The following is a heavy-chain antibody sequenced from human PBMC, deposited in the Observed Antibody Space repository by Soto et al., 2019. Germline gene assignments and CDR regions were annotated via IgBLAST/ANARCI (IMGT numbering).Heavy chain of an antibody. J-gene: IGHJ6*02. CDR1: GYTLTSYA. V-gene: IGHV1-3*01. CDR2: INAGNGNT. Sequence: ASVKGSCKASGYTLTSYALHWVRQAPGQRLEWMGWINAGNGNTKYSKKFQGRVTITRDTSASTAYMELSSLRSEDTAVYYCARDSGGMDVWGQGTTVTVSS. CDR3: ARDSGGMDV.